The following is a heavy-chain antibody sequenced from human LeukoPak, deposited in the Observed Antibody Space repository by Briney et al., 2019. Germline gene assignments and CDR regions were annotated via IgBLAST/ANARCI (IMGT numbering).Heavy chain of an antibody. CDR3: ARASYDSSGYYGY. Sequence: PGGSLRLSCAASGFTVSSNYMSWVRQAPGKGLEWVSVIYSGGSTYYADSVKGRFTISRDNSKNTLYLQMNSLRAEDTAVYYCARASYDSSGYYGYWGQGTLVTVSS. CDR1: GFTVSSNY. CDR2: IYSGGST. J-gene: IGHJ4*02. D-gene: IGHD3-22*01. V-gene: IGHV3-53*01.